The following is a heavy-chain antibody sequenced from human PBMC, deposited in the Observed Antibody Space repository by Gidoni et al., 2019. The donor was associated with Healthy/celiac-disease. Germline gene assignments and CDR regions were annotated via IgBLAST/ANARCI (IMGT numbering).Heavy chain of an antibody. D-gene: IGHD3-10*01. CDR1: GFPFSSYS. J-gene: IGHJ4*02. CDR3: ARDPRGANPLIGY. V-gene: IGHV3-21*01. Sequence: EVQLVESGGGLVKPGGSLRLSCSASGFPFSSYSMNWVRQAPGKGLEWVSSISSSSSYIYYADSVKGRFTISRDNAKNSLYLQMNSLRAEDTAVYYCARDPRGANPLIGYWGQGTLVTVSS. CDR2: ISSSSSYI.